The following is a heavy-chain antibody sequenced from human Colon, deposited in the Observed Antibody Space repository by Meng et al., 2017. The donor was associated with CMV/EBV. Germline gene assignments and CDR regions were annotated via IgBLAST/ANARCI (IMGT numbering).Heavy chain of an antibody. CDR3: ARAGAAVTTHFDF. CDR1: GYTFGIFG. D-gene: IGHD4-17*01. J-gene: IGHJ4*02. Sequence: KASGYTFGIFGIIWVRQAPGQGLEWVGWISAENGNTNYAQKFQGRVTLTTDTSTKTAYMDLRGLRSDDSAVYYCARAGAAVTTHFDFWGRGTLVTVSS. V-gene: IGHV1-18*01. CDR2: ISAENGNT.